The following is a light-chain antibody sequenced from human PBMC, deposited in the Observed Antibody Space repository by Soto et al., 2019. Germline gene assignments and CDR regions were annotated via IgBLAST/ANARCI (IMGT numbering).Light chain of an antibody. J-gene: IGLJ1*01. CDR1: SSDVGSHNL. Sequence: SVLTQPASGSGSPGQSITISCTGTSSDVGSHNLVSWYQQYPGKAPKLIIFEASKRPSGVSNRFSGSKSGSTASLTISGLQAEDEADYYCCSNAASSTYVFGNGSKAIVL. CDR3: CSNAASSTYV. CDR2: EAS. V-gene: IGLV2-23*01.